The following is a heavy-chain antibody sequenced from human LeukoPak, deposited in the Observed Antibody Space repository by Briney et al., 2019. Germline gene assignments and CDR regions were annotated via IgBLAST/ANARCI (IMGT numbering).Heavy chain of an antibody. Sequence: GGSLRLSCAASGYTFSSYWIHWVRHAPGKGLVWVSRINNDGSDTVYADSVKGRFTVSRDNAKNTLYLQMNSLRADDTALYYCVRGNSGPDYWGQGTLVTVSS. V-gene: IGHV3-74*01. D-gene: IGHD1-26*01. CDR2: INNDGSDT. CDR3: VRGNSGPDY. J-gene: IGHJ4*02. CDR1: GYTFSSYW.